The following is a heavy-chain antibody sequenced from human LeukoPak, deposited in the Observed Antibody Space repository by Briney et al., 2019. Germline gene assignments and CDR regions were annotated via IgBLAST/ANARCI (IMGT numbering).Heavy chain of an antibody. CDR1: GFTFRSYG. CDR3: ARDANYGSGSADY. Sequence: GGSLRLSCAASGFTFRSYGMHWVRQAPGKGLEWVAVIWYDGSNKYYADSVKGRFTISRDNSKSTLYLQVNGLRAEDTAVYYCARDANYGSGSADYWGQGALVTVSS. CDR2: IWYDGSNK. J-gene: IGHJ4*02. D-gene: IGHD3-10*01. V-gene: IGHV3-33*01.